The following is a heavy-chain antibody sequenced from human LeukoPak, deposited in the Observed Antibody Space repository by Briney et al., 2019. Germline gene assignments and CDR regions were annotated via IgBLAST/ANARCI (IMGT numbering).Heavy chain of an antibody. CDR1: GYTFTSYA. Sequence: GASVKVSCKASGYTFTSYAMHWVRQAPGQRLEWMGWINAGNGNTKYSQKFQGRVTITRDTSASTAYMELSSLRSEDTAVYYCARDPTHTTIAVADNWFDPWGQGTLVTVSS. D-gene: IGHD6-19*01. J-gene: IGHJ5*02. CDR2: INAGNGNT. CDR3: ARDPTHTTIAVADNWFDP. V-gene: IGHV1-3*01.